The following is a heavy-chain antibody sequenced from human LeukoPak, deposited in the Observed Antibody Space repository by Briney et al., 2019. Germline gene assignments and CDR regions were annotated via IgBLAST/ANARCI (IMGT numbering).Heavy chain of an antibody. CDR1: GYSFTSYW. V-gene: IGHV5-51*01. CDR2: IYPGDSDT. CDR3: ARRGYCSSTSCYQGAMNWFDP. Sequence: GESLKISCKGSGYSFTSYWIGWVRQMPGKGLEWMGIIYPGDSDTRYSPSFQGQVTISADKSISTAYLQWSSLKASDTAVYYCARRGYCSSTSCYQGAMNWFDPWGQGTLVTVSS. D-gene: IGHD2-2*01. J-gene: IGHJ5*02.